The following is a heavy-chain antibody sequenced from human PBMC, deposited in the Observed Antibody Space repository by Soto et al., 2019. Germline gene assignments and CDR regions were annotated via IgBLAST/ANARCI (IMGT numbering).Heavy chain of an antibody. CDR1: GYTFTGYY. CDR2: MNPNSGNT. J-gene: IGHJ4*02. D-gene: IGHD6-19*01. V-gene: IGHV1-8*02. CDR3: ARGKMDIEVAGL. Sequence: ASVKVSCKASGYTFTGYYIHWVRQAPGQGLEWMAWMNPNSGNTGYSQKFRGRVTMTRNTSISTAYMELSSLTSDDTAVYYCARGKMDIEVAGLWGQGTLVTVSS.